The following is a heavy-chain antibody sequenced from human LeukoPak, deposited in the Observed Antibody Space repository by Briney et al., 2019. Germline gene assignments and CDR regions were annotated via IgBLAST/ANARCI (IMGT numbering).Heavy chain of an antibody. CDR3: ARSSRGWFDP. D-gene: IGHD6-6*01. CDR2: IYYSGIT. Sequence: PSETLSLTCTVSGGSISSDNYYWGWMRQSPGKGLEWIGDIYYSGITYYNPSLKSRVTISVDTSKNQFSLKLSSVTAADTAVYYCARSSRGWFDPWGQGTLVTVSS. CDR1: GGSISSDNYY. V-gene: IGHV4-39*07. J-gene: IGHJ5*02.